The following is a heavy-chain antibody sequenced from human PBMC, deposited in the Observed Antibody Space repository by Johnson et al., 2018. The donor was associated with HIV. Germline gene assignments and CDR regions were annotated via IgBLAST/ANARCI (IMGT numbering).Heavy chain of an antibody. V-gene: IGHV3-30*18. D-gene: IGHD6-13*01. Sequence: QVQLVESGGGLIQPGGSLRLSCAASGFTVSSNYMSWVRQAPAKGLQWVAVISYDGSDKDYADSVKGRFTISRDSSKNTLYLQMNSLRVEDTAVYYCAKELAADGVDAFDIWGQGTMVTVSS. CDR3: AKELAADGVDAFDI. J-gene: IGHJ3*02. CDR2: ISYDGSDK. CDR1: GFTVSSNY.